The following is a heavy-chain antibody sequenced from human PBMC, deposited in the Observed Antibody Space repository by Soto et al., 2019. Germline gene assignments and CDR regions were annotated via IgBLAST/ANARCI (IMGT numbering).Heavy chain of an antibody. V-gene: IGHV2-5*02. CDR1: AFSLSTGGVG. Sequence: QLTLKEAGPTLVKPTQPLTLTCTFSAFSLSTGGVGVGWIRQPPGTALEWLALIYWDDDKRYSPPLSSRPPITKDTSKNQVVITMTSMDPVDTATSYCIQSRCGGDCLQSYATYYYYGMDVWGQGTTV. CDR2: IYWDDDK. J-gene: IGHJ6*02. CDR3: IQSRCGGDCLQSYATYYYYGMDV. D-gene: IGHD2-21*02.